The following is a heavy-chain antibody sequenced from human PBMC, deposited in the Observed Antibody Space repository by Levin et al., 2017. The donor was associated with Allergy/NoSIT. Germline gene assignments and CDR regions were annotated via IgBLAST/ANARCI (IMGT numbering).Heavy chain of an antibody. CDR1: GFTFINYW. CDR3: ARLDQLYSPSGTYRWFDP. CDR2: ISRHGEET. J-gene: IGHJ5*02. D-gene: IGHD3-10*01. Sequence: HPGGSLRLSCVGSGFTFINYWMTWVRQAPGKGLEWVANISRHGEETHFVDSVKGRFTISRDNAKNSVYLEMSSLRVDDTAVYFCARLDQLYSPSGTYRWFDPWGQGVPVSVSS. V-gene: IGHV3-7*01.